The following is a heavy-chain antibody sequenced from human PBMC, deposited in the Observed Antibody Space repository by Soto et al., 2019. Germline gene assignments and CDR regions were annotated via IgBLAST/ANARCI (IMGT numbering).Heavy chain of an antibody. Sequence: VQLLESGGGLVQSGGSLRVSCEASGFTLSSYAMSWVRQAPGKGLEWVSAISGSGSKTYYADSVKGRFTISRDNSENTVYLQLNSVRVEDTAVYYCAREVVLGGTNYYYYGLGVWGQGTTVTVSS. CDR3: AREVVLGGTNYYYYGLGV. J-gene: IGHJ6*02. CDR2: ISGSGSKT. D-gene: IGHD3-10*01. V-gene: IGHV3-23*01. CDR1: GFTLSSYA.